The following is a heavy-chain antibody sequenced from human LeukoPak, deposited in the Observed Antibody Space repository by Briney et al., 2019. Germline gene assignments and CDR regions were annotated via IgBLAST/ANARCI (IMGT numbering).Heavy chain of an antibody. J-gene: IGHJ3*02. CDR2: ISGSGETA. CDR3: AKDTGYVPDAFDI. CDR1: GFTFSIYA. D-gene: IGHD5-12*01. Sequence: PGGSLRLSCAASGFTFSIYAMSWVRQAPGKGLQWVSGISGSGETAYYADSVKGRFTIFRDNSKNTLYLQMNSLRAEDTAVYYCAKDTGYVPDAFDIWGQGTMVTVSS. V-gene: IGHV3-23*01.